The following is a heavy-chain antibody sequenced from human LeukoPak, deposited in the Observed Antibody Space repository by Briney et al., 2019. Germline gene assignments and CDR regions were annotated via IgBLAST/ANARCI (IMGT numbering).Heavy chain of an antibody. V-gene: IGHV1-18*01. CDR3: ARDKREPRKKTPFDY. CDR2: ISAYNGNT. D-gene: IGHD1-14*01. Sequence: ASVKVSCKASGYTFTSYGISWVRQAPGQGLEWMGWISAYNGNTNYAQKLQGRVTMTTDTSTSTAYMELRSLRSDDTAAYYCARDKREPRKKTPFDYWGQGTLVTVSS. J-gene: IGHJ4*02. CDR1: GYTFTSYG.